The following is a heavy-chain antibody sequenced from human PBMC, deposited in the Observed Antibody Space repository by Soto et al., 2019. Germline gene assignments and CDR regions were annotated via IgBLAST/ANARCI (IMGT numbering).Heavy chain of an antibody. J-gene: IGHJ4*02. Sequence: ASVTVCCKASGYTLDSYGISWARQDPGQGLEWMGWINASNGSTRYSQKFQGRVTMTRDTSTSTVYMELSSLRSEDTAVYYCARDRAGIVVVPAATDDYWGQGTLVTVSS. CDR1: GYTLDSYG. V-gene: IGHV1-18*01. CDR3: ARDRAGIVVVPAATDDY. CDR2: INASNGST. D-gene: IGHD2-2*01.